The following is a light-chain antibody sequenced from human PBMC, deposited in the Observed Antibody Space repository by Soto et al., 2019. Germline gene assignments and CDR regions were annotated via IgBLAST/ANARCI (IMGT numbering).Light chain of an antibody. CDR2: DAS. V-gene: IGKV1-5*01. CDR1: QTISGW. J-gene: IGKJ1*01. CDR3: LQYNGYYRT. Sequence: DIQMTPSPSTLSASVGDTVTITCRASQTISGWLALDQQRPGKTPNLLVSDASTLESGVPSRCSGSGSGTTFTLTISSLQSDDFATYYCLQYNGYYRTFGQGTKVDIK.